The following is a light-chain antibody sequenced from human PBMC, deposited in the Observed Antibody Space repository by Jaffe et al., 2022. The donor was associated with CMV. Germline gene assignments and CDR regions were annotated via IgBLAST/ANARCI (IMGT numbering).Light chain of an antibody. CDR1: SSDVGGYKY. Sequence: QSALTQPPSASGSPGQSVTISCTGTSSDVGGYKYVSWYQQQPGKAPKLIIYAVSKRPSGVPDRFSGSKSGNTASLTVSGLQAEDEADYYCTSYAASNNVIFGGGTKVTVL. CDR2: AVS. J-gene: IGLJ2*01. CDR3: TSYAASNNVI. V-gene: IGLV2-8*01.